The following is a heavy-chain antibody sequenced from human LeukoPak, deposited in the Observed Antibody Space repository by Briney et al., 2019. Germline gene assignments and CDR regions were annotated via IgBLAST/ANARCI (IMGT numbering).Heavy chain of an antibody. CDR3: VKNYHQGGSGTYFGF. CDR2: INWDARGT. Sequence: GGSLRLSCAASGFTFYDFAMSWVRHAPGKGLEWVSLINWDARGTSYADYADSVEGRFTISRDNSKNSLFLQMNSLRAGDTALYYCVKNYHQGGSGTYFGFWGQGTLVTVSS. V-gene: IGHV3-43D*03. J-gene: IGHJ4*02. CDR1: GFTFYDFA. D-gene: IGHD1-26*01.